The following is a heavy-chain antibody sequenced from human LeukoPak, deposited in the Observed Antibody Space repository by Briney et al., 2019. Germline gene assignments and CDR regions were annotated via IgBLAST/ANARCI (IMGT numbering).Heavy chain of an antibody. D-gene: IGHD3-22*01. CDR3: AKFRISYYYDSSGYPRS. J-gene: IGHJ4*02. CDR2: ISGSGGST. V-gene: IGHV3-23*01. CDR1: GFTFSDYY. Sequence: PGGSLRLSCAASGFTFSDYYMSWVRQAPGKGLEWVSAISGSGGSTYYADSVKGRFTVSRDNSKNTLYLQMNSLRAEDTAVYYCAKFRISYYYDSSGYPRSWGQGTLVTVSS.